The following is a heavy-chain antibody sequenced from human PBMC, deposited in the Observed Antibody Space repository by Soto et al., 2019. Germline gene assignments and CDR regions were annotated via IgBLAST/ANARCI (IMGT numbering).Heavy chain of an antibody. CDR3: ARDVAAAGTWDY. Sequence: ASVKVSCKASGYTFTSYGISWVRQAPGQGLEWMGWISAYNGNTKYAQKLQGRVAMTTDTSTSTAYMELRSLRFDDTAVYYCARDVAAAGTWDYWGQGTLVTVSS. CDR1: GYTFTSYG. CDR2: ISAYNGNT. J-gene: IGHJ4*02. D-gene: IGHD6-13*01. V-gene: IGHV1-18*04.